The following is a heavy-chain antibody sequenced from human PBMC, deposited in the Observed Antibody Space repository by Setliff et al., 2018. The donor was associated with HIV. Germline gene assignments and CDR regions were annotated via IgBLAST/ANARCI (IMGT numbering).Heavy chain of an antibody. J-gene: IGHJ5*02. CDR2: TYYRSTWRF. CDR3: ARSDVGWFDP. Sequence: SQTLSLTCAISGDNVSSGTSAWSWIRQSPSRGLEWLGRTYYRSTWRFGYADSVRGRIIIYPDTSKNHFSLQLKSVNSGDTAVYYCARSDVGWFDPWGQGTLVTVSS. V-gene: IGHV6-1*01. CDR1: GDNVSSGTSA.